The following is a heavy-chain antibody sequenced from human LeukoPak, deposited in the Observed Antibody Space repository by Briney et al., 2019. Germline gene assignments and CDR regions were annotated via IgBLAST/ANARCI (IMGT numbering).Heavy chain of an antibody. CDR1: GYSSTSYW. CDR2: IYPGDSDT. Sequence: GESLKISCTGSGYSSTSYWIGWVRHMRRKGLEWMGIIYPGDSDTRYSPSFQGQVTISADKSIRTAYLQWSSLKASDTAMYYCVVTTAPGGLDYYYMDVWGERATVTVSS. J-gene: IGHJ6*03. CDR3: VVTTAPGGLDYYYMDV. D-gene: IGHD4-11*01. V-gene: IGHV5-51*01.